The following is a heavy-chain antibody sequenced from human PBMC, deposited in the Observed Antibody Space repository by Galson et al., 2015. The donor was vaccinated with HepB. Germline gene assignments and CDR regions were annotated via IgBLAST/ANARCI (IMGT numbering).Heavy chain of an antibody. D-gene: IGHD6-19*01. CDR2: ISYDGNNQ. Sequence: SLRLSCAASGFTFRSFGMHWVRQAPGKGLEWVAVISYDGNNQYYAGSVKGRFTISRDNSKNTLYLQMNRLREEDTALYYCAKDPYLYSALAGTMAGFDYWGQGTLVTVSS. CDR1: GFTFRSFG. CDR3: AKDPYLYSALAGTMAGFDY. J-gene: IGHJ4*02. V-gene: IGHV3-30*18.